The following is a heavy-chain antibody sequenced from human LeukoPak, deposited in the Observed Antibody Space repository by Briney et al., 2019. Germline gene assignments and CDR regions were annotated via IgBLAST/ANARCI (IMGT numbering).Heavy chain of an antibody. CDR2: ISWNSGSI. V-gene: IGHV3-9*01. J-gene: IGHJ4*02. CDR1: GFNFDDCA. Sequence: GRSLRLSCAASGFNFDDCAMHWVRQAPGKGLEWVSGISWNSGSITYADSEKGRFTISRDSAKNSLFLQMNSLRAEDTAFYYCARGAVAAAGLFDYWGQGTLVTVSS. D-gene: IGHD6-13*01. CDR3: ARGAVAAAGLFDY.